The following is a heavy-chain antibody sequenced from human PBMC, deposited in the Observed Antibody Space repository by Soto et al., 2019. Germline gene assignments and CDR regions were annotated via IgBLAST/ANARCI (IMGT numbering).Heavy chain of an antibody. CDR3: AKSAGSGWYMRVYYYGMDV. J-gene: IGHJ6*02. D-gene: IGHD6-19*01. Sequence: PGGCLRLSCAASGFTFSSYAMSWVRQAPGKGLEWVSAISGSGGSTYYADSVKGRFTISRDNSKNTLYLQMNSLRAEDTAVYYCAKSAGSGWYMRVYYYGMDVWGQGTTVTVSS. V-gene: IGHV3-23*01. CDR2: ISGSGGST. CDR1: GFTFSSYA.